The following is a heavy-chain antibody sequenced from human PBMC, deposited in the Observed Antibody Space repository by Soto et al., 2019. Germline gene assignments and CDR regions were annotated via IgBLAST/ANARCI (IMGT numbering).Heavy chain of an antibody. CDR3: ARLGLLRQGSFDY. D-gene: IGHD3-22*01. CDR1: GGSISSSSYY. Sequence: SETLSLACTVSGGSISSSSYYWGWIRQPPGKGLEWIGSIYYSGSTYYNPSLKSRVTISVDTSKNQFSLKLSSVTAADTAVYYCARLGLLRQGSFDYWGQGTLVTVSS. J-gene: IGHJ4*02. CDR2: IYYSGST. V-gene: IGHV4-39*01.